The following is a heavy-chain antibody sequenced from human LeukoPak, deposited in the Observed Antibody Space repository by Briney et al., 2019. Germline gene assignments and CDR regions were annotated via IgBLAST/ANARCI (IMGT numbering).Heavy chain of an antibody. J-gene: IGHJ6*02. V-gene: IGHV3-21*01. D-gene: IGHD3-16*01. Sequence: GGSLRLSCAASAFTFSSYSMNWVRPAPGKGLEWVSSISSSGRYIYYADSVKGRFTISRDNAKNSLYLQMSSLRAEDTAVYYCAREVGVVPGAIHYYSYGLDVWGQGTTVTVSS. CDR1: AFTFSSYS. CDR2: ISSSGRYI. CDR3: AREVGVVPGAIHYYSYGLDV.